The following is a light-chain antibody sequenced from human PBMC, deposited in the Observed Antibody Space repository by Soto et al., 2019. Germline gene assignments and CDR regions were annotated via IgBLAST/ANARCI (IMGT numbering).Light chain of an antibody. J-gene: IGLJ1*01. Sequence: QSVLTQPPSASGAPGQRVTISCSGSDSNVGSTAVNWYQQVPGTAPKLLIYGDNNRPSGVPDRFSGSKSGTSASLAITGLQPEDEADYYCQSYDSSLTTFVFGTGTKVTVL. CDR2: GDN. CDR1: DSNVGSTA. V-gene: IGLV1-40*01. CDR3: QSYDSSLTTFV.